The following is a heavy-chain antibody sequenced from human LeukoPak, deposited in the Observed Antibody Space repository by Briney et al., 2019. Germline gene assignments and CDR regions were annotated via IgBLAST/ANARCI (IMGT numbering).Heavy chain of an antibody. CDR1: GFTFDDSA. J-gene: IGHJ3*02. CDR3: AKDLIAMIEGAFDI. Sequence: GGSLRLSCAASGFTFDDSAMHWVRQAPGKGLEWVSGISWNSGSIGYADSVKGRFTISRDNAKNSLYLQMNSLRAEDTSLYYCAKDLIAMIEGAFDIWGQGTMVTVSS. CDR2: ISWNSGSI. V-gene: IGHV3-9*01. D-gene: IGHD3-22*01.